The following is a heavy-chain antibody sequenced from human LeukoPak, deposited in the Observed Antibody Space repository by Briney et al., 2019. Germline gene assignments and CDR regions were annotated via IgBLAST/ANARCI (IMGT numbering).Heavy chain of an antibody. V-gene: IGHV1-69*04. CDR2: IIPMLGTV. Sequence: ASVKVSCKASGATFSSYAINWVRQAPGQGLEWMGRIIPMLGTVNYAQKFQGRVTIIADKFTSTAYMEVSSPRSEDTAVYYCARDQKVGATPYFGMDVWGQGTTVTVSS. CDR1: GATFSSYA. J-gene: IGHJ6*02. D-gene: IGHD1-26*01. CDR3: ARDQKVGATPYFGMDV.